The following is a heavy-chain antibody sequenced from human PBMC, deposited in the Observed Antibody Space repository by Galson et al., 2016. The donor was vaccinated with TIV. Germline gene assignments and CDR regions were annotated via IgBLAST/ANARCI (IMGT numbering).Heavy chain of an antibody. CDR1: GDSVSGNTAA. CDR2: TYYTSKWNT. CDR3: SRGNWNYGMGGAMGV. J-gene: IGHJ6*02. D-gene: IGHD1-7*01. V-gene: IGHV6-1*01. Sequence: CAISGDSVSGNTAAWNWVRQSPSRGLEWLGRTYYTSKWNTDYAVSVKGRIIIRPDTSMNPVSLQLSSVIPDDTAVYYCSRGNWNYGMGGAMGVWVRGTTVTVSS.